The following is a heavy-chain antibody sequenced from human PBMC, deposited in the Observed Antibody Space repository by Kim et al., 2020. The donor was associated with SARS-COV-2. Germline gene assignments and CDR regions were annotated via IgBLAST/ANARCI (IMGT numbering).Heavy chain of an antibody. CDR1: GFTFSTFT. J-gene: IGHJ4*02. D-gene: IGHD3-10*01. CDR3: ATALGMFWGIRAFSFDF. V-gene: IGHV3-21*01. CDR2: ISGSGGSI. Sequence: GGSLRLSCSASGFTFSTFTLNWVRQAPGKGLEWVSSISGSGGSISYADSLKGRFTVSRDNAKNSLYLQMNSLRAEDTAIYYCATALGMFWGIRAFSFDFWAQGPLVSVST.